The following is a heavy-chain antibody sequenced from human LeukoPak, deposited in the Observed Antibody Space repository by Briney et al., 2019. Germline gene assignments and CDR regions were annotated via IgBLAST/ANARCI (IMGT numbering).Heavy chain of an antibody. D-gene: IGHD3-22*01. J-gene: IGHJ4*02. CDR2: IYHNGNT. V-gene: IGHV4-38-2*02. Sequence: PSETLSLTCTVFGSSINSVYSWGWIRQPPGKGLEWIGSIYHNGNTYYNSSLKSRVTISVHTSENQFSLKLSSVTAADTAVYYCASYKTYYDSSGNPFDYWAREPWSPSPQ. CDR1: GSSINSVYS. CDR3: ASYKTYYDSSGNPFDY.